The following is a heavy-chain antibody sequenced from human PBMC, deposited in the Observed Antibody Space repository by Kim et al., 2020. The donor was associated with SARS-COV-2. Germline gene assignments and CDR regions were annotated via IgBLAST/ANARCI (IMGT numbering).Heavy chain of an antibody. CDR3: ARAGYYDSSGYYYYYYGMDV. V-gene: IGHV3-30*07. Sequence: RFTIPRDNSKNTLYLQMNSLRAEDTAVYYCARAGYYDSSGYYYYYYGMDVWGQGTTVTVSS. D-gene: IGHD3-22*01. J-gene: IGHJ6*02.